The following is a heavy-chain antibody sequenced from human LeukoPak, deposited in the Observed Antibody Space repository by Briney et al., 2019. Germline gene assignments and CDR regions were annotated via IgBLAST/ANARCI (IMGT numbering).Heavy chain of an antibody. CDR2: IISFFGAA. CDR1: GGTFNSTG. J-gene: IGHJ5*02. Sequence: GSSVKVSCKASGGTFNSTGISWVRQAPGQGLEWMGGIISFFGAAHYIQKFQGRLTITADESTSTAYMELSSLTSEDTAVYYCTRDPSVDYDLLSHWFDPWGQGTLVTVSS. V-gene: IGHV1-69*01. CDR3: TRDPSVDYDLLSHWFDP. D-gene: IGHD3-9*01.